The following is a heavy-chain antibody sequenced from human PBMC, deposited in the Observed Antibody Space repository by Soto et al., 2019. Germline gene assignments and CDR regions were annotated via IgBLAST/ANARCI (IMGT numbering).Heavy chain of an antibody. CDR1: GGTFSTYS. J-gene: IGHJ4*02. CDR3: ASSSGNNYGVGTNYYFDY. D-gene: IGHD1-26*01. Sequence: QVQLVQSGAEVKKPGSSVKVSCKTSGGTFSTYSFVWVRQAPGEGLEWMGGSIPIFGTANYAQKFQDRVTIAAEKSTNTAFMELSSLKSEDTAMYYCASSSGNNYGVGTNYYFDYWGQGTLVTVSS. V-gene: IGHV1-69*06. CDR2: SIPIFGTA.